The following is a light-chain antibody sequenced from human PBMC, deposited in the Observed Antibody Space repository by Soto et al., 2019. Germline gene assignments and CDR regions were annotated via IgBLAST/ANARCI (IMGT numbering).Light chain of an antibody. CDR2: EVN. J-gene: IGLJ3*02. CDR3: SSSAGIYHYLV. V-gene: IGLV2-8*01. Sequence: QSVLTQPPSASGSPGQSVTISCTGTSSDMGGYNSVSWYQQHQGKAPRLMIYEVNKRPSGVPDRFSGSKSGYTASLTVSGLQTEDEAFYYCSSSAGIYHYLVFGGGTKLTVL. CDR1: SSDMGGYNS.